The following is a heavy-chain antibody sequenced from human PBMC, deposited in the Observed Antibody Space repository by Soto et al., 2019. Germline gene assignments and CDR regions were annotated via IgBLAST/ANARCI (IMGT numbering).Heavy chain of an antibody. CDR3: AKDRGRPHYYYYMDV. CDR2: ISYDGSNK. D-gene: IGHD3-10*01. CDR1: GFTFSSYG. V-gene: IGHV3-30*18. Sequence: GGSLRLSCAASGFTFSSYGMHWVRQAPGKGLEWVAVISYDGSNKYYADSVKGRFTISRDNSKNTLYLQMNSLRAEDTAVYYCAKDRGRPHYYYYMDVWGKGTTVTVSS. J-gene: IGHJ6*03.